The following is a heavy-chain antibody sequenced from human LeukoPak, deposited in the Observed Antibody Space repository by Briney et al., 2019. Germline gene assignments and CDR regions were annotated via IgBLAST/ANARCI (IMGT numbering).Heavy chain of an antibody. J-gene: IGHJ4*02. CDR3: ARLTGDYDILTGYYLAY. D-gene: IGHD3-9*01. Sequence: GESLKISCKGSGYRFTSYWIGWVRQMPGKGLEGMGIIYPGDSDTRYSPSFQGQVTISADKSISTAYLQWSSLKASDTAMYYCARLTGDYDILTGYYLAYWGQGTLVTVSS. CDR1: GYRFTSYW. CDR2: IYPGDSDT. V-gene: IGHV5-51*01.